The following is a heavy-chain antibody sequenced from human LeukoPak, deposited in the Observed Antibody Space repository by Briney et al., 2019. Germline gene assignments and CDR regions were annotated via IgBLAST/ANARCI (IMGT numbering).Heavy chain of an antibody. CDR1: GVSISSYNYQ. Sequence: SETLSLTCTVSGVSISSYNYQWSWIGQRPGKGLEWIWYINYSRITYDNPSLNSRVTISVDTSKNHFSLRLSSVTAADTAVYYCARYGSGSTWFDPWGQGTLVTVSS. CDR2: INYSRIT. J-gene: IGHJ5*02. D-gene: IGHD3-10*01. V-gene: IGHV4-30-4*01. CDR3: ARYGSGSTWFDP.